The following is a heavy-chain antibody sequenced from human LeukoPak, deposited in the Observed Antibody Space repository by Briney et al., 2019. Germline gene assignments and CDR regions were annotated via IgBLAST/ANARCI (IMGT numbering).Heavy chain of an antibody. J-gene: IGHJ4*02. CDR3: ARDQEGFDY. CDR1: GYSSTSNY. V-gene: IGHV1-46*01. CDR2: IYPRDGST. Sequence: GASVNVSCKVSGYSSTSNYIHWVRQAPGQGLEWMGMIYPRDGSTSYAQRFQDRVTVTRDTSTSTAHMELSGLRSEDTAVYYCARDQEGFDYWGQGTLVTVSS.